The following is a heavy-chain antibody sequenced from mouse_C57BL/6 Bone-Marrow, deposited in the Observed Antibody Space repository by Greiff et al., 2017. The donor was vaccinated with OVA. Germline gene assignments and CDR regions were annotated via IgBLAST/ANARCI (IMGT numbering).Heavy chain of an antibody. Sequence: VKLVESGAELVKPGASVKISCKASGYAFSSYWMNWVKQRPGKGLEWIGQIYPGDGDTNYNGKFKGKATLTADKSSSTAYMQLSSLTSEDSAVDFCARLPCGGSSFWYFDVWGTGTTVTVSS. J-gene: IGHJ1*03. CDR3: ARLPCGGSSFWYFDV. V-gene: IGHV1-80*01. CDR1: GYAFSSYW. CDR2: IYPGDGDT. D-gene: IGHD1-1*01.